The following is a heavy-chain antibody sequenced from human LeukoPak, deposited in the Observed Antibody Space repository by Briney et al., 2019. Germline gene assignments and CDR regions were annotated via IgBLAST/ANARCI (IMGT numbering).Heavy chain of an antibody. CDR1: GGSISTYY. CDR2: NYYSGST. Sequence: SETLSLACTVSGGSISTYYWSRIRQSPGKGLEWIGYNYYSGSTIYNPSLKSRVTISVDTSKNQFSLNLSSVTAADTAVYYCARVGSGSFDYWGQGTLVTVSS. J-gene: IGHJ4*02. V-gene: IGHV4-59*01. CDR3: ARVGSGSFDY. D-gene: IGHD3-10*01.